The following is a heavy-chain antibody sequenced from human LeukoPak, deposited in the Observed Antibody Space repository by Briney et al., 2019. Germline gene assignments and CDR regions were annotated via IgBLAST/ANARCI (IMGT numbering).Heavy chain of an antibody. D-gene: IGHD2-2*01. CDR3: ARAVPHCSSTSCYYYFDY. CDR2: IHYSGTT. Sequence: SETLSLTCTVSGDSITSNDFYWGWIRQAPGKGLEWIGSIHYSGTTYYNPSLKSRVTISVDTSKRHFSLKLSSVTAADTAVYYCARAVPHCSSTSCYYYFDYWGQGTLVTVSS. J-gene: IGHJ4*02. CDR1: GDSITSNDFY. V-gene: IGHV4-39*07.